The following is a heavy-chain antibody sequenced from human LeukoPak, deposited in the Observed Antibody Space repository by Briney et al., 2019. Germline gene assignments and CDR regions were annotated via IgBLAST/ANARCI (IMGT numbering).Heavy chain of an antibody. Sequence: KPGESLKISCQGSGYRLSTHWIGWVRQMPGKGLEWMGIFYPGDADINYRPSFQGQVTISVDKSISTAYLQWRSLKASDTAMYYCALGKAYSSGWSLWGQGTLVTVSS. D-gene: IGHD6-19*01. CDR2: FYPGDADI. V-gene: IGHV5-51*03. J-gene: IGHJ4*02. CDR3: ALGKAYSSGWSL. CDR1: GYRLSTHW.